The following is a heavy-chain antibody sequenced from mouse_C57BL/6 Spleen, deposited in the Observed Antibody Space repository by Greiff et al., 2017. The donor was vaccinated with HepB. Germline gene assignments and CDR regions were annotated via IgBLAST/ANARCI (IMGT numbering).Heavy chain of an antibody. CDR2: ISSGGSYT. V-gene: IGHV5-6*01. J-gene: IGHJ1*03. Sequence: EVQLVESGGDLVKPGGSLKLSCAASGFTFSSYGMSWVRQTPDKRLEWVATISSGGSYTYYPDSVKGRFTISRDNAKNTLYLQMSSLKSEDTAMYYCARHGLLRGNFDVWGTGTTVTVSS. CDR3: ARHGLLRGNFDV. D-gene: IGHD2-3*01. CDR1: GFTFSSYG.